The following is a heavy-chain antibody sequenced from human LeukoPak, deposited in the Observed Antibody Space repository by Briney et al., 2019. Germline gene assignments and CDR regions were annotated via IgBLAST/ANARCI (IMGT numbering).Heavy chain of an antibody. CDR1: GSSFTNYW. J-gene: IGHJ3*01. CDR3: ARHGYCSDGICYTFDV. Sequence: GESLKISCKGSGSSFTNYWIGWVRQMPGKGLEWMGIIYPGDSDTRYSPSFQGQVTISADKSISTAYLQLSSLKASDTAMYYCARHGYCSDGICYTFDVWGQGTMVTVSS. V-gene: IGHV5-51*01. D-gene: IGHD2-15*01. CDR2: IYPGDSDT.